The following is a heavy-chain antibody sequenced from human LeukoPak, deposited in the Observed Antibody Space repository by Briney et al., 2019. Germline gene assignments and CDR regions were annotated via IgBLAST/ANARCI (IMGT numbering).Heavy chain of an antibody. J-gene: IGHJ6*03. CDR3: ARGLGSSGWYGYYYYMDV. Sequence: SETLSLTCTVSGGSVSSYYWSWVRQPPGKGLEWIGYIYYSGSTNYNPSLKSRVTISVDTSKNQFSLKLSSVTAADTAVYYCARGLGSSGWYGYYYYMDVWGKGTTVTVSS. D-gene: IGHD6-19*01. CDR2: IYYSGST. V-gene: IGHV4-59*02. CDR1: GGSVSSYY.